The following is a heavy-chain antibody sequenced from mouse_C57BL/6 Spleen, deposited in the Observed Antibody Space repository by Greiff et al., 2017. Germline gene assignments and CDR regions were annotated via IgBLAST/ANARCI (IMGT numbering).Heavy chain of an antibody. CDR2: IDPEDGET. Sequence: VQLQQSGAELVKPGASVKLSCTASGFNIKDYYMHWVKQRTEQGLEWVGRIDPEDGETKYAPKFQGKATITADTSSNTAYLQLSSLTSDDTAVNYCARGYSNYVAWFAYGGQGTLVTVSA. V-gene: IGHV14-2*01. D-gene: IGHD2-5*01. J-gene: IGHJ3*01. CDR3: ARGYSNYVAWFAY. CDR1: GFNIKDYY.